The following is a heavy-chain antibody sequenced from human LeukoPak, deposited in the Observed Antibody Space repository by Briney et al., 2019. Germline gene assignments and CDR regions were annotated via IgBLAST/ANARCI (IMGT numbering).Heavy chain of an antibody. CDR2: IKPDGTEN. CDR3: TRSEGYCSSASCDAYYYYMDV. Sequence: GGSLRLSCAASGFTFSNYWMSWVRQAPGKGPEWVANIKPDGTENSHVDSVKGRFIISRDNAKNSLYLQMNSLRAEDTAVYYCTRSEGYCSSASCDAYYYYMDVWGKGATVAVSS. J-gene: IGHJ6*03. V-gene: IGHV3-7*01. CDR1: GFTFSNYW. D-gene: IGHD2-2*01.